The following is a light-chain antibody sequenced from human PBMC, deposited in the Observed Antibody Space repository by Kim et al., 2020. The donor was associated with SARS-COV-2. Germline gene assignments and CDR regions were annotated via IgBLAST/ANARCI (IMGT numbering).Light chain of an antibody. CDR3: NSRDSHHLLYV. CDR2: GKN. V-gene: IGLV3-19*01. Sequence: SSELTQDPAVSVALGQTVRITCQGDSLRSYYASWYQQKPGQAPVVVIYGKNNRPSGIPDRFAGSSSGNTASLTITGAQAEDEADYYCNSRDSHHLLYVLG. J-gene: IGLJ1*01. CDR1: SLRSYY.